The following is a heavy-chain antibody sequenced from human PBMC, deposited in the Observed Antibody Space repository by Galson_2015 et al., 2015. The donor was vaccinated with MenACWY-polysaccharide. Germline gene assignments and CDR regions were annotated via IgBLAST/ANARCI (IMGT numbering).Heavy chain of an antibody. CDR3: ARDQDYSVYSHFAS. J-gene: IGHJ5*01. D-gene: IGHD4-17*01. CDR1: GFPFSTYV. Sequence: SLRLSCAASGFPFSTYVMTWVHQAPGKGLEWVSTITYSGGSTNYADSVKGRFTISRDNSKNTLYLQMNSLRVEDTAVYYCARDQDYSVYSHFASWGQGTMDSVSS. V-gene: IGHV3-23*01. CDR2: ITYSGGST.